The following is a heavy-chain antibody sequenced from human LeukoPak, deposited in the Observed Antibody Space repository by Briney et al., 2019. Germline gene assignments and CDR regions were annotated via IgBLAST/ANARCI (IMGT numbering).Heavy chain of an antibody. J-gene: IGHJ4*02. D-gene: IGHD2-2*01. CDR2: ISWNSGSI. CDR3: AKERRGYCSSTSCSDAFDY. Sequence: GGSLRLSCAASGFTFDDYAMHWVRQAPGKGLEWVSGISWNSGSIGYADSVKGRFTISRDNAKNSLYLQMNSLRAEDTALYYCAKERRGYCSSTSCSDAFDYWGQGTLVTVSS. V-gene: IGHV3-9*01. CDR1: GFTFDDYA.